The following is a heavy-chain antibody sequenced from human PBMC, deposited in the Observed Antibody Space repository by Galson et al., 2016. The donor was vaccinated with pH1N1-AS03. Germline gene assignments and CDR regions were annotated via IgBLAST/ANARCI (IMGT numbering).Heavy chain of an antibody. D-gene: IGHD1-7*01. V-gene: IGHV4-59*08. CDR2: LYYSGST. CDR3: ARLARGLWNLDV. Sequence: SETLSLTCTVSGASISTYYWSWIRQPPGKGLEWIGYLYYSGSTKYNRSLKSRVTISADTSKSQFSLELNSGTAADTAGYYCARLARGLWNLDVWGQGTTVTVSS. CDR1: GASISTYY. J-gene: IGHJ6*02.